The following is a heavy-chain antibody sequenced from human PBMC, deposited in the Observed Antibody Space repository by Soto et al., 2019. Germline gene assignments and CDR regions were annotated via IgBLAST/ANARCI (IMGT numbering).Heavy chain of an antibody. J-gene: IGHJ6*02. D-gene: IGHD3-16*01. Sequence: ASAKVSCKASGGTFSSYAISWVRQAPEQGLEWMGGIIPIFGTANYAQKFQGRVTVTADESTSTAYMELSSLRSEDTAVYYCASAYMGPLLKYYYYGMDVWGQGTTVTVSS. CDR2: IIPIFGTA. CDR3: ASAYMGPLLKYYYYGMDV. CDR1: GGTFSSYA. V-gene: IGHV1-69*13.